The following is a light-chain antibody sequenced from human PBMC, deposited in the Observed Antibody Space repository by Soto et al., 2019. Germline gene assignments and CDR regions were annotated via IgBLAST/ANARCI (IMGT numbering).Light chain of an antibody. CDR2: GSS. J-gene: IGKJ4*01. CDR3: QQYNNWPLT. V-gene: IGKV3-15*01. CDR1: QSVSNN. Sequence: IGITQSAVTVSVSPGERATLSCRASQSVSNNLAWYQQRPGQAPRLLIYGSSTRATGIPARFSGSGSGTEFTLTISSLQSEDFAVYYCQQYNNWPLTFGGGTKVDIK.